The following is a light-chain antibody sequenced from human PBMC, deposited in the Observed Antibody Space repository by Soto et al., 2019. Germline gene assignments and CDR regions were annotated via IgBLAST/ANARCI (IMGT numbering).Light chain of an antibody. CDR1: RYINR. V-gene: IGKV1-5*03. Sequence: DVQMTQSPYTLSASVGDSVTITCRASRYINRLAWYQQKPGRAPKLLVYTASNLDSGVPSRFGGGASGIECSLTVSSLQRDDFAPYYCQQYHSYPYTFGQGTKLQIK. J-gene: IGKJ2*01. CDR3: QQYHSYPYT. CDR2: TAS.